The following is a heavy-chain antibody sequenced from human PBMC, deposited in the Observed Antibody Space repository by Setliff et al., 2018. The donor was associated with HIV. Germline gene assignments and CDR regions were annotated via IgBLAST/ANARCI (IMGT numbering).Heavy chain of an antibody. CDR3: ARDPYYTKYFDS. J-gene: IGHJ4*02. CDR1: GDTFTSYY. Sequence: GASVKVSCKASGDTFTSYYMHWVRRAPGQGLEWMGMISPSGASTKYAQRLQGRVTLTRDTSSSTVYVELSSLRSDDTAVYYCARDPYYTKYFDSWGQGTQVTVSS. D-gene: IGHD3-22*01. V-gene: IGHV1-46*01. CDR2: ISPSGAST.